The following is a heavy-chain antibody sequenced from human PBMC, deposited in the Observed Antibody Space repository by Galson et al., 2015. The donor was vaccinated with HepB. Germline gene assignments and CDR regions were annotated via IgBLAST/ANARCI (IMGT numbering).Heavy chain of an antibody. D-gene: IGHD3-10*01. CDR2: INTDTGRQ. CDR1: GYTFTNYD. CDR3: ANAPTISFGELFKPLTF. J-gene: IGHJ4*02. V-gene: IGHV1-3*04. Sequence: SVKVSCKASGYTFTNYDIHLVRRAPGQSLEWMAWINTDTGRQQYSQNFQGPVTITRDTSASTVYMEPSSLRSEDTSSYYCANAPTISFGELFKPLTFWGLGTLVTVSS.